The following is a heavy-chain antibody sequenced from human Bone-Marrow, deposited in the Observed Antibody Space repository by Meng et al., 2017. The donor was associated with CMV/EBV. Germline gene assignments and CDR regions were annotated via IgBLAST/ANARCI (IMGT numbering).Heavy chain of an antibody. Sequence: TSYYWGWSRQPPGKGLEWIGSIYYSGRTYYNPSLKSRVTISVDTSKNQFSLKLSSVTAADTAVYYCARGGSDYDFWSGYYHNWFDPWGQGTLVTVSS. CDR2: IYYSGRT. D-gene: IGHD3-3*01. CDR1: TSYY. J-gene: IGHJ5*02. CDR3: ARGGSDYDFWSGYYHNWFDP. V-gene: IGHV4-39*01.